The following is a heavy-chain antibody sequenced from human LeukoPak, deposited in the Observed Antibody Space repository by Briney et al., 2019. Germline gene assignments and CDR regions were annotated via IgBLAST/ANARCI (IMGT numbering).Heavy chain of an antibody. D-gene: IGHD3-3*01. CDR2: ITGSGDTT. CDR3: VRGPVWFFGRQSSYYYDH. CDR1: GFTFSSYW. V-gene: IGHV3-23*01. J-gene: IGHJ4*02. Sequence: GGSLRLSCAASGFTFSSYWMSWVRQAPGKGLEWDSSITGSGDTTYYADSVKGRFIISRDNSNNILYLQMDSLRAEDTATYYCVRGPVWFFGRQSSYYYDHWGQGTLVTVSS.